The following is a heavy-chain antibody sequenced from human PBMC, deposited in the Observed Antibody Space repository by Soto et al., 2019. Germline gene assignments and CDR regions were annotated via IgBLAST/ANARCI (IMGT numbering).Heavy chain of an antibody. Sequence: QITLKESGPTLVKPTQTLTLTCTFSGFPISTTGVGVGWIRQPPGQALEWLAFTYWDNDNRYNPSLKSRLTVAKDASKSLVVLLMTNMDPVDTATYYCAHRRGGYNWDDGYFDYWGPGTLVTVSA. D-gene: IGHD1-20*01. CDR1: GFPISTTGVG. V-gene: IGHV2-5*02. J-gene: IGHJ4*01. CDR2: TYWDNDN. CDR3: AHRRGGYNWDDGYFDY.